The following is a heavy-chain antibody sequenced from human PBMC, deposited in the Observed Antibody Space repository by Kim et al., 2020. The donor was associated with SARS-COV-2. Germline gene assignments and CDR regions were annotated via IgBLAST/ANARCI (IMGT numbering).Heavy chain of an antibody. Sequence: ASVKVSCKASGYTFTNHVIHWVRQAPGQRLEWMGWINTGTGATEYSQNFQGRVTITRDTSASTAYMELSSLRSEDTAVYFCARIIIVGSSVLDVWGQGTMVIVSS. CDR2: INTGTGAT. D-gene: IGHD1-26*01. V-gene: IGHV1-3*04. J-gene: IGHJ3*01. CDR3: ARIIIVGSSVLDV. CDR1: GYTFTNHV.